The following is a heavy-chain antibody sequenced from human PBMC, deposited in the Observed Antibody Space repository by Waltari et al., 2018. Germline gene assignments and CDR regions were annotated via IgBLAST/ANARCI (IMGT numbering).Heavy chain of an antibody. CDR1: GYTLDSYD. V-gene: IGHV1-8*01. D-gene: IGHD2-21*01. CDR3: ARETLASYFDY. J-gene: IGHJ4*02. CDR2: INPNSGNT. Sequence: QVPLVQSGAEVKKPGASVTVSCQASGYTLDSYDISWVRQSTGRGLEWMGFINPNSGNTGYAQSFQGRITITRDTSINTAYMELSSLRSDDTAVYYCARETLASYFDYWGQGTLVTVSS.